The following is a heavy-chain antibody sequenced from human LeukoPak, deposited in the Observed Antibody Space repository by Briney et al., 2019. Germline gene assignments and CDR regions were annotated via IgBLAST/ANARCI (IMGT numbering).Heavy chain of an antibody. D-gene: IGHD3-10*01. J-gene: IGHJ3*02. CDR1: GYTFTSHY. CDR3: AKSGESSYGSGTYYGAFDI. CDR2: INPVGGST. V-gene: IGHV1-46*01. Sequence: ASVKVSCKASGYTFTSHYIHWVRQAPGHGLEWMGIINPVGGSTNYAQNFEGRVTMTRDTSTSTVYMELSSLISEDTAVYYCAKSGESSYGSGTYYGAFDIWAQGTMATVSS.